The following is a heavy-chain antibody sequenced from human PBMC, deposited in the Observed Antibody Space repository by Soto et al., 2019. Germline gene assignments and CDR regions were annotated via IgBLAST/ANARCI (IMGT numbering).Heavy chain of an antibody. D-gene: IGHD5-12*01. CDR2: IYYSGST. CDR3: ARAIVVTIGGMDV. CDR1: GGSISSADYY. V-gene: IGHV4-30-4*01. Sequence: SETLSLTCTVSGGSISSADYYWSWVRQPPGKGLEWIGYIYYSGSTFFNPSLKSRVTISKDTSRNQFSLRLNSVTAADTAVYYCARAIVVTIGGMDVWGQGTTVTVSS. J-gene: IGHJ6*02.